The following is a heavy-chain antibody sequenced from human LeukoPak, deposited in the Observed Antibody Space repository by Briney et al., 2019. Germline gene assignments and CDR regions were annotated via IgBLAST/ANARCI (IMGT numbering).Heavy chain of an antibody. CDR1: GYTFTSYD. J-gene: IGHJ6*02. Sequence: ASVKVSCKASGYTFTSYDINWVRQATGQGLEWMGWMNPNSGNTGYAQKFQGRVTMTRDTSISRAYMELSRLRSDDTAVYYCARDLQPDYYYYGMDVWGQGTTVTVSS. CDR2: MNPNSGNT. CDR3: ARDLQPDYYYYGMDV. V-gene: IGHV1-8*01.